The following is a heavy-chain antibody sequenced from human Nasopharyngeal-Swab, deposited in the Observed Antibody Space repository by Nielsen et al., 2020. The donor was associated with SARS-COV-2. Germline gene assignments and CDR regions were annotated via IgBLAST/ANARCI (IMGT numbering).Heavy chain of an antibody. J-gene: IGHJ4*02. V-gene: IGHV3-74*01. CDR3: ARYGRTTVDY. Sequence: GSLKISCAASGFTFSSYWMHWVRQAPGKGLVWVSRNNSDGSSTSYADSVKGRFTISRDNAKNTLYLQMNSLRAEDTAVYYCARYGRTTVDYWGQGTLVTVSS. CDR2: NNSDGSST. D-gene: IGHD2/OR15-2a*01. CDR1: GFTFSSYW.